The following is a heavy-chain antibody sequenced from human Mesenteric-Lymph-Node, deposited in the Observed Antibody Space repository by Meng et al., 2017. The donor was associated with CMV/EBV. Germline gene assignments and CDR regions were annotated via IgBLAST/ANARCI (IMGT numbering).Heavy chain of an antibody. D-gene: IGHD2-2*01. Sequence: GGSLRLSCAASGFTFSSYAMSWVRQAPGKGLEWVSAISGSGGSTYYADSVKGRFTISRENAKNSLYLQMNSLRAGDTAVYYCARGRVPNPVVPAANPFDYWGQGTLVTVSS. V-gene: IGHV3-23*01. J-gene: IGHJ4*02. CDR3: ARGRVPNPVVPAANPFDY. CDR1: GFTFSSYA. CDR2: ISGSGGST.